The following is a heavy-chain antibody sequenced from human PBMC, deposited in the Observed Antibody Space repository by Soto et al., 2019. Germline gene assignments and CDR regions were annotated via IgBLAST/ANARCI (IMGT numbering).Heavy chain of an antibody. J-gene: IGHJ4*02. CDR1: GGSISSSSYY. V-gene: IGHV4-39*01. D-gene: IGHD5-18*01. CDR2: IYYSGST. Sequence: QLQLQESGPGLVKPSETLSLTCTVSGGSISSSSYYWGWIRQPPGKGLEWIGSIYYSGSTYYNPSLKSRVTISVDTSKNQFSLKLSSVTAADTAVYYCARIHPHQRDFDYWGQGTLVTVSS. CDR3: ARIHPHQRDFDY.